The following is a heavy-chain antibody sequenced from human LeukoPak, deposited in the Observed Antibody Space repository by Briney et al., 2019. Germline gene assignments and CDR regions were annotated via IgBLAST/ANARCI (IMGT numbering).Heavy chain of an antibody. J-gene: IGHJ6*02. D-gene: IGHD3-16*02. Sequence: PGGSLRLSCAASGFTVSSNYMSWVRQAPGKGLEWVSVIYSGGSTDYADSVKGRFTISRDNSKNTLYLQMNSLRAEDTAVYYCARDSFYQGMDVWGQGTTVTVSS. CDR1: GFTVSSNY. CDR3: ARDSFYQGMDV. CDR2: IYSGGST. V-gene: IGHV3-66*01.